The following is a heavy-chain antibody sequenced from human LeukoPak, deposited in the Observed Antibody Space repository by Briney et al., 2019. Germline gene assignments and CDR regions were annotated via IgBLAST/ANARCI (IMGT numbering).Heavy chain of an antibody. CDR2: ISGSGSGGST. V-gene: IGHV3-23*01. CDR3: AKSGYNRFDY. D-gene: IGHD5-24*01. Sequence: PGGSLRLSSAASGFTFSSSAMSWVRQAPGKGLEWVSSISGSGSGGSTYYADSVKGRFTISRDNSKNTLYLQMNSLRVEDTAVYYCAKSGYNRFDYWGQGTLVTVSS. CDR1: GFTFSSSA. J-gene: IGHJ4*02.